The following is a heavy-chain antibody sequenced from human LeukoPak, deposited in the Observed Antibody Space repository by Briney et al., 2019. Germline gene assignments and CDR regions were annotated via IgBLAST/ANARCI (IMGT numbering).Heavy chain of an antibody. CDR1: GFTFSSYE. CDR3: ASGAYRDYFDY. CDR2: ISSRGSTI. J-gene: IGHJ4*02. Sequence: QSGGSLRLSCAASGFTFSSYEVNWVSQAPGKGLEWISYISSRGSTIYYADSVKGRFTISRDNAKNSLYLQMNSLRAEDTAVYYCASGAYRDYFDYWGQGTLVTVSS. V-gene: IGHV3-48*03. D-gene: IGHD1-26*01.